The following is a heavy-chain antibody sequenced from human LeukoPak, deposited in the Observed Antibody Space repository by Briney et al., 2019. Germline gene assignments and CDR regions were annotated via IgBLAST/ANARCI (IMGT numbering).Heavy chain of an antibody. Sequence: GGSLRLSCAASGFTFSSYWMSRVRQAPGKGLEWVANIKQDGSEKYYVDSVKGRFTISRDNAKNSLYLQMNSLRAEDTAVYYCARQKQQLDHDAFDIWGQGTMVTVSS. CDR1: GFTFSSYW. D-gene: IGHD6-13*01. V-gene: IGHV3-7*01. CDR2: IKQDGSEK. CDR3: ARQKQQLDHDAFDI. J-gene: IGHJ3*02.